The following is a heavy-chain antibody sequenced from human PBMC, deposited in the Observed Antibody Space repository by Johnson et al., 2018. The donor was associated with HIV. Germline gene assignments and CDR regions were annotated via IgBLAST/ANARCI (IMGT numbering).Heavy chain of an antibody. Sequence: VQLVESGGGVVQPGRSLRLSCVVSGFSFSGFAMHWVRQAPGKGLDWMAVISYDGRNQQYAESVKGRFTISKDNYKNTLYLQMSSVRPEDTAVYYCARDLAPRPPARLDVFDVWGQGTMVTVSS. J-gene: IGHJ3*01. D-gene: IGHD2-15*01. CDR2: ISYDGRNQ. CDR1: GFSFSGFA. CDR3: ARDLAPRPPARLDVFDV. V-gene: IGHV3-30-3*01.